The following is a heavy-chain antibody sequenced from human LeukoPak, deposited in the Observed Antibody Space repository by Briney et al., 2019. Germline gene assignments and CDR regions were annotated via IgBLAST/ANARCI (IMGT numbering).Heavy chain of an antibody. CDR1: GGSISSDS. J-gene: IGHJ4*02. CDR3: ARGTYFSDTYYFDY. Sequence: PSETLSLTCTVSGGSISSDSWNWIRQPAGKGLEWIGRIYASGTTNYNPSLKSRVTMSIDTSKSQFSLQLASVTAADTVVYYCARGTYFSDTYYFDYWGQGTLVTVSS. CDR2: IYASGTT. V-gene: IGHV4-4*07. D-gene: IGHD3-22*01.